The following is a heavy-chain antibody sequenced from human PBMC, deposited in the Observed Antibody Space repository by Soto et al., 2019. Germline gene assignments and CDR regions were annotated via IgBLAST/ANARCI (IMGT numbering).Heavy chain of an antibody. D-gene: IGHD6-13*01. J-gene: IGHJ6*02. V-gene: IGHV5-51*01. CDR2: MFPGDSDT. CDR1: GYSFTTYW. Sequence: PGESLKISCKGSGYSFTTYWIGWVRQLPGQGLEWMGVMFPGDSDTRYSPSFQGQVTMSADPSTNTAYLEWSSLKAADSAMYYCARVPDSRLGTMDVSGQGTTVTGSS. CDR3: ARVPDSRLGTMDV.